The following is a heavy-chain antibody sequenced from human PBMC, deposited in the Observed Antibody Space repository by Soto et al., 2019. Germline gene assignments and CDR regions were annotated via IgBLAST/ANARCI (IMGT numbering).Heavy chain of an antibody. J-gene: IGHJ4*02. CDR1: GFTFSSYG. V-gene: IGHV3-30*03. CDR2: ISYDGSNK. D-gene: IGHD6-6*01. CDR3: ARDSRKEYTSSWLDY. Sequence: LRLSCAASGFTFSSYGMHWVRQAPGKGLEWVAVISYDGSNKYYADSVKGRFTISRDNSKNTLYLQMNSLRAEDTAVYYCARDSRKEYTSSWLDYWGQGTLVTVSS.